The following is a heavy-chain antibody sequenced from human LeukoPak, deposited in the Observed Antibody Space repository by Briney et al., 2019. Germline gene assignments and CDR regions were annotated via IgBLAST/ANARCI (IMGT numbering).Heavy chain of an antibody. CDR2: INAGNGNT. J-gene: IGHJ5*02. Sequence: ASVKVSCKASGYTFTSYAMHWVRQAPGQRLEWMGWINAGNGNTKYTQKFQGRVTITRDTSASTAYMELSSLRSEDTAVYYCARDLGYCSGGSCYSYWFDPWGQGTLVTVSS. CDR1: GYTFTSYA. D-gene: IGHD2-15*01. V-gene: IGHV1-3*01. CDR3: ARDLGYCSGGSCYSYWFDP.